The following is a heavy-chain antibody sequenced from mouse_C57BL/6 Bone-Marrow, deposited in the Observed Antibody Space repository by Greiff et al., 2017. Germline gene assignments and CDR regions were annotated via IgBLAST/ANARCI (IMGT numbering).Heavy chain of an antibody. CDR1: GFNITDDY. CDR2: IDPENGGT. D-gene: IGHD2-3*01. V-gene: IGHV14-4*01. J-gene: IGHJ2*01. Sequence: DVHLVQSGAELVRPGASVKLSCTASGFNITDDYMHWVKQRPEQGLEWIGWIDPENGGTEYASKFQGKATITADTSSNTAYLQLSSLTSEDTAVYYCMIYDGPYYFDYWGQGTTLTVSA. CDR3: MIYDGPYYFDY.